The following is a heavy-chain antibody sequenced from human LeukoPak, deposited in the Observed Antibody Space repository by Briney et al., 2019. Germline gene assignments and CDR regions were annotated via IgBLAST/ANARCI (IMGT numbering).Heavy chain of an antibody. CDR1: GFTFSNAW. CDR2: IKSKTDGETT. V-gene: IGHV3-15*01. CDR3: LTLVLWFGEDPRIFDY. Sequence: GGSLRLSCAASGFTFSNAWMSWVRQAPGKGLEWVGRIKSKTDGETTDYAAPVKGRFTISRDDSKNTLYLQMNSLKTEDTAVYYCLTLVLWFGEDPRIFDYWGQGTLVTVSS. D-gene: IGHD3-10*01. J-gene: IGHJ4*02.